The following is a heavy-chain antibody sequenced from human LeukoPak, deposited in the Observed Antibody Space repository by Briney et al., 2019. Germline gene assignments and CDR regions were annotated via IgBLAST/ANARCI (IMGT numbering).Heavy chain of an antibody. CDR3: ARGRGRDYYDSSGDY. Sequence: EASVKVSCKASGYIFTDYHVHWVRQAPGQGLEWVGWINPNSGVTNYAQNFQGRVIMTRDTSVSTAYMELSSLRSEDTAVYYCARGRGRDYYDSSGDYWGQGTLVTVSS. CDR1: GYIFTDYH. V-gene: IGHV1-2*02. CDR2: INPNSGVT. J-gene: IGHJ4*02. D-gene: IGHD3-22*01.